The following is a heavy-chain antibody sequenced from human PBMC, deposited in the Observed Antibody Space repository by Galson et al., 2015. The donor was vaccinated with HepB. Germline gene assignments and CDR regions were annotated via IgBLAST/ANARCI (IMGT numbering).Heavy chain of an antibody. CDR2: ISAYGGKT. CDR1: GYTFTING. V-gene: IGHV1-18*04. CDR3: ARERVGGDFDH. D-gene: IGHD2-2*01. Sequence: SVKVSCKASGYTFTINGISWVRQTPRQGLEWLGWISAYGGKTKYAQKYQGRITLTRDPSTSTAYMELRSLGSDDTAVYYCARERVGGDFDHWGQGTPVTVSS. J-gene: IGHJ4*02.